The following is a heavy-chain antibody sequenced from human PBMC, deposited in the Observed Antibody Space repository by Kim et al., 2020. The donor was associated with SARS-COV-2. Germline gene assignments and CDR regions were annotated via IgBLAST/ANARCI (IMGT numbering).Heavy chain of an antibody. D-gene: IGHD5-18*01. J-gene: IGHJ4*02. Sequence: SETLSLTCTVSGGSISSYYWSWIRQPPGKGLEWIGYIYYSGSTNYNPSLKSRVTISVDTSKNQFSLKLSSVTAADTAVYYCATSVDTAMDYDYWGQGTLVTVSS. V-gene: IGHV4-59*01. CDR3: ATSVDTAMDYDY. CDR2: IYYSGST. CDR1: GGSISSYY.